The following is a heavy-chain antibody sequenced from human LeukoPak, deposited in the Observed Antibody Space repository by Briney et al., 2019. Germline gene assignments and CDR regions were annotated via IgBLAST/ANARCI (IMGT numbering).Heavy chain of an antibody. CDR2: IYYSGTT. CDR3: AREYYGSSGYYNDY. Sequence: SETLSLTCTVSGGLISISTYYWGWIRQPPGKGLEWIGSIYYSGTTHYNPSLKSRVTISVDTSKNQFSLKLTSVTAADTAVYYCAREYYGSSGYYNDYWGQGALVTVSS. V-gene: IGHV4-39*07. J-gene: IGHJ4*02. CDR1: GGLISISTYY. D-gene: IGHD3-22*01.